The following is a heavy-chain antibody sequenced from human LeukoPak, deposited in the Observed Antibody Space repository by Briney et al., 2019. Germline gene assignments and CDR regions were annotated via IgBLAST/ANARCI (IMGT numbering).Heavy chain of an antibody. Sequence: GASVNVSCKASGYTFTSYYMHWVRQAPGQGLEWMGLINPSGGSTIYAQKLQGRVTMTRDMSTSTVYMELSSLRSEDTAVYYCARDGVITPRSQHYYYYYMDVWGKGTTVTISS. CDR1: GYTFTSYY. CDR2: INPSGGST. D-gene: IGHD4-23*01. CDR3: ARDGVITPRSQHYYYYYMDV. J-gene: IGHJ6*03. V-gene: IGHV1-46*01.